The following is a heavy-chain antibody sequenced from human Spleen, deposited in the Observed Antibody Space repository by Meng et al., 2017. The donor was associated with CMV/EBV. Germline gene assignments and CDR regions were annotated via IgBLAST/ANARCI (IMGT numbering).Heavy chain of an antibody. CDR1: GFTFSSYA. D-gene: IGHD2-2*01. CDR3: ARDPSVTYCSSTSCYAQGWFDP. CDR2: ISYDGSNK. Sequence: SLKISCAASGFTFSSYAMHWVRQAPGKGLEWVAVISYDGSNKYYADSVKGRFTISRDNSKNTLYLQMNSLRAEDTAVYYCARDPSVTYCSSTSCYAQGWFDPWGQGTLVTVSS. J-gene: IGHJ5*02. V-gene: IGHV3-30*04.